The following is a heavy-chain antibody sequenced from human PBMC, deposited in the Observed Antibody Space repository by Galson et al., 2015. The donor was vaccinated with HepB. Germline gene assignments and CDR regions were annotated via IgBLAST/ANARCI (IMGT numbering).Heavy chain of an antibody. V-gene: IGHV3-11*01. CDR1: GFTFSDYN. D-gene: IGHD6-19*01. J-gene: IGHJ4*02. CDR3: ARVPWLVYFDY. CDR2: ISSSGSTV. Sequence: SLRLSCAASGFTFSDYNMSWIRQAPGKGLEWVSYISSSGSTVYYADSVKGRFTISRDNAKNSLYLQMNSLRAEDTAVYYCARVPWLVYFDYWGQGTLVTVSS.